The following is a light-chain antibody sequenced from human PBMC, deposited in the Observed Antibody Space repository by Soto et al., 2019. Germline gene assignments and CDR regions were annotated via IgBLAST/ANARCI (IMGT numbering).Light chain of an antibody. Sequence: QSVLTQPPSASGSPGQSVTISCTGTRGDVGAYNYVSWYQQHPGKAPKLIIYEVTKRPSGVPDRFSGSKSGNTASLTVSGLQAGDEADYYCSSYAGTSLVFGGGTKVTVL. CDR1: RGDVGAYNY. CDR3: SSYAGTSLV. J-gene: IGLJ2*01. CDR2: EVT. V-gene: IGLV2-8*01.